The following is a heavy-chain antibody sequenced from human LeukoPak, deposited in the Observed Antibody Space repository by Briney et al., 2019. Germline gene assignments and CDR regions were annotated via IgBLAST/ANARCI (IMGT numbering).Heavy chain of an antibody. V-gene: IGHV4-34*01. CDR1: GGSFSGYY. CDR2: INHSGST. J-gene: IGHJ5*02. D-gene: IGHD2-8*01. Sequence: SETLSLTCAVYGGSFSGYYWSWIRQPPGKGLEWIGEINHSGSTNYKPSLKSRVTISVDTSKNQFSLKLSSVTAADTAVYYCAREGDKYANWFDTWGQGTLVTVSS. CDR3: AREGDKYANWFDT.